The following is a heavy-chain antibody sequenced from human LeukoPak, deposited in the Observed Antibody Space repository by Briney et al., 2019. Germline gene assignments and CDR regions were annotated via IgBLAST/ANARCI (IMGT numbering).Heavy chain of an antibody. CDR2: ISAYNGNT. V-gene: IGHV1-18*01. D-gene: IGHD4-17*01. Sequence: ASVKVSCKASGYTFTSYDINWVRQATGQGREWMGWISAYNGNTNYAQKLQGRVTMTTDTSTSTAYVELRSLRSDDRAVYYCARLSSHYGDYKVDPWGQGSLVTVSS. J-gene: IGHJ5*02. CDR3: ARLSSHYGDYKVDP. CDR1: GYTFTSYD.